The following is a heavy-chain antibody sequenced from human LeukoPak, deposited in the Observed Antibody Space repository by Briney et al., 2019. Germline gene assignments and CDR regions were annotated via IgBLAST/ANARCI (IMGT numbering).Heavy chain of an antibody. J-gene: IGHJ4*02. D-gene: IGHD3-10*01. CDR1: GVSFSNYY. Sequence: RPSETLSLTCAVSGVSFSNYYWSWIRQSPGKGLEWIGEINHSGYTNYNPSLRSRFTISIDTSRNQFSLKVTSVTAADTAIYYCARQYYGSDYWGQGTLVSVSS. V-gene: IGHV4-34*01. CDR3: ARQYYGSDY. CDR2: INHSGYT.